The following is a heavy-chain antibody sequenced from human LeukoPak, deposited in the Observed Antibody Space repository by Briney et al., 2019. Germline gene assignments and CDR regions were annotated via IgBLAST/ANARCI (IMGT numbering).Heavy chain of an antibody. J-gene: IGHJ4*02. CDR2: IRSKAYGETA. D-gene: IGHD1-1*01. Sequence: GGSLRLSCTASGFTFGDYAMSWIRQAPGKGLEWVGFIRSKAYGETADYAASVKGGFTISRDDSKAIAYLQMNSLKTEDTAVYHCTRDRGAYNLYDYWGQGTLVTVSS. CDR3: TRDRGAYNLYDY. CDR1: GFTFGDYA. V-gene: IGHV3-49*03.